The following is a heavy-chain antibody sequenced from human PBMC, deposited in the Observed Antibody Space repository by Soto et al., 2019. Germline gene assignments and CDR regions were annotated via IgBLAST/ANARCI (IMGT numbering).Heavy chain of an antibody. CDR1: GFTFSSYA. Sequence: EVQLLESGGGLVQPGGSLRLSCAASGFTFSSYAISWVRQAPGQGLEWVSAISGSGGSTYYAESVKGRFTISRDNAKNTLYLHIISLRAEDTAVYYCAKDLDKSSGWYVKGWGQGTLVTVSS. CDR3: AKDLDKSSGWYVKG. V-gene: IGHV3-23*01. CDR2: ISGSGGST. D-gene: IGHD6-19*01. J-gene: IGHJ4*02.